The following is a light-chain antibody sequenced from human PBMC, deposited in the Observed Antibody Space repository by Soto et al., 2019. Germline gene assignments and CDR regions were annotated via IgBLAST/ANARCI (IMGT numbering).Light chain of an antibody. J-gene: IGKJ4*01. CDR2: ATS. CDR3: QQYGGSTRAIS. CDR1: QTVGTDF. V-gene: IGKV3-20*01. Sequence: EIVLTQSPDTLSLSPGERATLSCRASQTVGTDFLVWYQQKIGQPPRLLICATSRRATGIPDRFSGSGYGTDFTLTISRLEPEDFAVYYCQQYGGSTRAISFGGGTRVESK.